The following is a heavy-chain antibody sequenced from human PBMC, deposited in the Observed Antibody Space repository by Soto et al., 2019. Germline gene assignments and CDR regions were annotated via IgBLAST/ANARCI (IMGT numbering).Heavy chain of an antibody. CDR1: GFTFSSYA. CDR2: ISGSGGST. Sequence: PGGSLRLSCAASGFTFSSYAMSWVRQAPGKGLEWVSAISGSGGSTYYADSVKGRFTISRDNSKNTLYLQMNSLRAEDTAVYYCANVWGSYRVFRYWGQGTLVTVSS. J-gene: IGHJ4*02. V-gene: IGHV3-23*01. CDR3: ANVWGSYRVFRY. D-gene: IGHD3-16*02.